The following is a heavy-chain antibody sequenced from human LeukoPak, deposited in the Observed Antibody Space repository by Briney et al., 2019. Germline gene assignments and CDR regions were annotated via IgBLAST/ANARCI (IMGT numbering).Heavy chain of an antibody. J-gene: IGHJ4*02. CDR2: INHSGST. CDR1: GGSFSGYY. V-gene: IGHV4-34*01. D-gene: IGHD5-12*01. CDR3: ARHVIRRERWLQSYYFDY. Sequence: PSETLSLTCAVYGGSFSGYYWSWIRQPPGKGLEWIGEINHSGSTNYNPSLKSRVTISVDTSKNQFSLKLSSVTAADTAVYYCARHVIRRERWLQSYYFDYWGQGTLVTVSS.